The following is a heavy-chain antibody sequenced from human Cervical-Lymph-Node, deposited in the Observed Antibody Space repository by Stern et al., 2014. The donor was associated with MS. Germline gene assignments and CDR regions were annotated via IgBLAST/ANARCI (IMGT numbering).Heavy chain of an antibody. V-gene: IGHV4-61*01. CDR2: IYYSGST. Sequence: QLQLQESGPGLVKPSETLSLTCTVSGGSVSSGSYYWSWIRQPPGKGLEWIGYIYYSGSTNYNPSLKSRVTISVYTSKNQFSLKLSSVTAADTAVYYCARELIQSFDYWGQGTLVTVSS. J-gene: IGHJ4*02. CDR1: GGSVSSGSYY. D-gene: IGHD5-18*01. CDR3: ARELIQSFDY.